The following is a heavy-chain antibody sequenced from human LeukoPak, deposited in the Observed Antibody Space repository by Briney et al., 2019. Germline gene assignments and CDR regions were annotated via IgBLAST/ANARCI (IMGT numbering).Heavy chain of an antibody. CDR1: GYSISSGYY. D-gene: IGHD1-1*01. Sequence: KPSETLSLTCAVSGYSISSGYYWGWIQQPPGKGLEWIGSIYHSGSTYYNPSLKSRVTISVDTSKNQFSLKLSSVTAADTAVYYCASGTTGNFDYWGQGTLVTVSS. J-gene: IGHJ4*02. CDR3: ASGTTGNFDY. CDR2: IYHSGST. V-gene: IGHV4-38-2*01.